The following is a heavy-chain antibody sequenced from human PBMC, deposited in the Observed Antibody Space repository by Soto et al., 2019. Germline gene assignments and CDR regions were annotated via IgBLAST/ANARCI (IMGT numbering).Heavy chain of an antibody. CDR2: IIPILGIA. CDR3: ASPYSSDYSDL. V-gene: IGHV1-69*02. CDR1: GGTFSSYT. Sequence: QVQLVQSGAEVKKPGSSVKVSCKASGGTFSSYTISWVRQAPGQGLEWMGRIIPILGIANYAQKFQGRVTITADKATSTAYMELSSLRAEDTAVYYCASPYSSDYSDLWGRGTLVTVSS. J-gene: IGHJ2*01. D-gene: IGHD3-22*01.